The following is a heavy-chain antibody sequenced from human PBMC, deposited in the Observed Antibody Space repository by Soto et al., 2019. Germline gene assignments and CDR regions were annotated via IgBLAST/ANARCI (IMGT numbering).Heavy chain of an antibody. CDR2: IRTKVNSYAT. V-gene: IGHV3-73*01. CDR3: TNRDSDG. J-gene: IGHJ6*02. CDR1: GFTFSDST. Sequence: LRLSCAASGFTFSDSTIHWVRQASGKGLEWVALIRTKVNSYATVYAASVGGRFTISREDSKNTAYLQMSSTRSEDTAMYYCTNRDSDGWGQEPTVTVAS.